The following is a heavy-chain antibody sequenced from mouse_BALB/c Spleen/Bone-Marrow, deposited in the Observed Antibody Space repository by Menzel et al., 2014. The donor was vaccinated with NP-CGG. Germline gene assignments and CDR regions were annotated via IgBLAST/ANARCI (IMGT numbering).Heavy chain of an antibody. CDR3: RAITLAY. Sequence: EVQLQQSGGGLVQPGGSMKLSCVASGFTFSSNWMSWVRQSPEKGLEWVAEIRLKSDNYATHYAESVKGKFTISRDDSKSRLYLQMNGLRAEDTGIYYCRAITLAYWGQGTLVTVSA. D-gene: IGHD1-1*01. CDR2: IRLKSDNYAT. V-gene: IGHV6-6*02. J-gene: IGHJ3*01. CDR1: GFTFSSNW.